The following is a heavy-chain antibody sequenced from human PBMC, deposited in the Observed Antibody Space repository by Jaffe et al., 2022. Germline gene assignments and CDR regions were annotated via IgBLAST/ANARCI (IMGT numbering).Heavy chain of an antibody. J-gene: IGHJ2*01. CDR3: ARHVWYGLWYFDP. CDR2: IYYSGST. D-gene: IGHD6-13*01. V-gene: IGHV4-39*01. CDR1: GGSISGSSYY. Sequence: QLQLQESGPGLVKPSETLSLTCTVSGGSISGSSYYWGWIRQPPGKGLEWIGSIYYSGSTYYNPSLKSRVTISVDTSKNQFSLKLSSVTAADTAVYYCARHVWYGLWYFDPWGRGTLVTVSS.